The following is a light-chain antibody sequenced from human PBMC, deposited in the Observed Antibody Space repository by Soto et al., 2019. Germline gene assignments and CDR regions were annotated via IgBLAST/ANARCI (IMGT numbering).Light chain of an antibody. CDR2: DVN. V-gene: IGLV2-11*01. J-gene: IGLJ2*01. CDR3: CSYAVSNTVI. Sequence: QSVLTQPRSVSGSPGQSVTISCTGTSSDVGGHNFVSWYQQHPGIAPKLMIYDVNKRPSGVPDRFSGSKSGNTASLTISGLQAEDEADYYCCSYAVSNTVIFGGGTQLTVL. CDR1: SSDVGGHNF.